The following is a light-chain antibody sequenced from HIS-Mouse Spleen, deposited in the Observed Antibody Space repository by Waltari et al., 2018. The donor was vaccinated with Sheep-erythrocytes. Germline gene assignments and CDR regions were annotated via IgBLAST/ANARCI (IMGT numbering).Light chain of an antibody. CDR1: QGISSA. CDR2: DAS. CDR3: QQFNNYPRT. Sequence: AIQLTQSPSSLSASVGDRVTITCRASQGISSALAWYQQKPGKAPKLLIYDASSVESGVPARFSGSGSGTDFTLTISSLQPEDFATYYCQQFNNYPRTFGQGTKVEIK. V-gene: IGKV1D-13*01. J-gene: IGKJ1*01.